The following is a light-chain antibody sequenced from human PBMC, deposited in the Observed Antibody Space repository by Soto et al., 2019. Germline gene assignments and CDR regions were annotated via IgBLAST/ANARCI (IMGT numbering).Light chain of an antibody. CDR1: SSDVGGYKY. CDR2: DVT. Sequence: QSALTQPRSVSGSPGQSVTISCSGTSSDVGGYKYVSWYQHHPGKAPKLIIFDVTRRPSGVPDRLSGFKSGHTASLPISRRQVDDDADYYCCSFAGNARVFGGGTQLTAL. V-gene: IGLV2-11*01. CDR3: CSFAGNARV. J-gene: IGLJ7*02.